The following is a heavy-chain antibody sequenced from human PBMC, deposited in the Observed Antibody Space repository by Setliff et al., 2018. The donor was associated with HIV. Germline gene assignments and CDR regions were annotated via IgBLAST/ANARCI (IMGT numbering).Heavy chain of an antibody. CDR1: GGSFTNYF. Sequence: ASETLSLTCAVYGGSFTNYFWSWIRQSPGKGLEWIGEINHSGRTKYNPSLKSRVTVSVDTSKNQFSLKLSSVTAADTAVYYCARQSGSFWYVDPWGQGTQVTVSS. J-gene: IGHJ5*02. V-gene: IGHV4-34*01. CDR3: ARQSGSFWYVDP. D-gene: IGHD1-26*01. CDR2: INHSGRT.